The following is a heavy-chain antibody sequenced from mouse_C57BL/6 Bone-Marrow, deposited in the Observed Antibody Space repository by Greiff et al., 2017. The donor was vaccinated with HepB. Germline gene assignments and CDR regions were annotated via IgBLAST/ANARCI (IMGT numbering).Heavy chain of an antibody. J-gene: IGHJ2*01. Sequence: DVKLVESGGDLVKPGGSLKLSCAASGFTFSSYGMSWVRQTPDKRLEWVATISSGGSYTYYPDSVKGRFTISRDNAKNTLYLQMSSLKSEDTAMYYCARHLYYYGSSYCYFDYWGQGTTLTVSS. CDR1: GFTFSSYG. V-gene: IGHV5-6*02. CDR2: ISSGGSYT. CDR3: ARHLYYYGSSYCYFDY. D-gene: IGHD1-1*01.